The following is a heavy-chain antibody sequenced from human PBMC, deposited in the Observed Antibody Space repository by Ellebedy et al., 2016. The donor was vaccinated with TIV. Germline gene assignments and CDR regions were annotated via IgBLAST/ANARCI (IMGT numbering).Heavy chain of an antibody. Sequence: GESLKISXAASGFTFSSYSMNWVRQAPGKGLEWVSSISSSSSYIYYADSVKGRFTISRDNAKNSLYLQMNSLRAEDTAVYYCARDHSAGIAVAGKPFDYWGQGTLVTVSS. J-gene: IGHJ4*02. D-gene: IGHD6-19*01. V-gene: IGHV3-21*01. CDR3: ARDHSAGIAVAGKPFDY. CDR2: ISSSSSYI. CDR1: GFTFSSYS.